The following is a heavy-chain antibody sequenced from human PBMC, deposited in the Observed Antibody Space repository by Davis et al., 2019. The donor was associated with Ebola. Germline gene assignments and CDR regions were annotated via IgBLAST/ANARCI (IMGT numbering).Heavy chain of an antibody. D-gene: IGHD5-18*01. CDR1: GFTFSSYW. Sequence: GESLKISCAASGFTFSSYWMSWVRQAPGKGLEWVANIKQDGSEKYYVDSVKGRFTISRDNAKNSLYLQMNSLKTEDTAVYYCTRRGYSYGYYYYGMDVWGQGTTVTVSS. CDR2: IKQDGSEK. J-gene: IGHJ6*02. V-gene: IGHV3-7*03. CDR3: TRRGYSYGYYYYGMDV.